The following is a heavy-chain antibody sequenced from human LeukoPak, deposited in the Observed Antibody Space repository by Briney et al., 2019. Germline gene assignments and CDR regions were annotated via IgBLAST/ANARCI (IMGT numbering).Heavy chain of an antibody. CDR1: GFTFSSYS. J-gene: IGHJ6*03. D-gene: IGHD3-10*01. CDR2: ISSSSSYI. V-gene: IGHV3-21*04. CDR3: AKDGVWIGEKKANMDI. Sequence: GGSLRLSCAASGFTFSSYSMNWVRQAPGKGLEWVSSISSSSSYIYYADSVKGRFTISRDNSRNTLYLQMNSLRAEDTAVYYCAKDGVWIGEKKANMDIWGKGTTV.